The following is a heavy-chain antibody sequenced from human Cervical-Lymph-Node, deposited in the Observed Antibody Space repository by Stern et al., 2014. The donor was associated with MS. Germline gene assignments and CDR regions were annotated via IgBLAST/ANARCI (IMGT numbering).Heavy chain of an antibody. CDR3: ARDGRHTNNYGLDV. CDR2: IIPIIGLA. J-gene: IGHJ6*02. CDR1: GGTFNVYA. V-gene: IGHV1-69*01. Sequence: VHLVESGTEVKKPGSSVKVSCQASGGTFNVYAINWLRQAPGQGLEWMGGIIPIIGLANYAQKFQGRVTITADESTRTSSMQLTSLTSNDTAIYYCARDGRHTNNYGLDVWGQGTTVTVSS.